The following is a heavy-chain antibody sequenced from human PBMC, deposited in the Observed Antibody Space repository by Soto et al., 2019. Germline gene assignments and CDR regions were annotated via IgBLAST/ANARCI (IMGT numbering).Heavy chain of an antibody. V-gene: IGHV3-23*01. CDR1: GLPITSYS. Sequence: EVQFLESGGGLVQPGGSLRLSCSVSGLPITSYSMSWVRQPPGKGLEWVSDISNIGVTTNYADSVKGRFTVSRDNSNNTVYLQMSSLRAEATAVYYCSKGSGASGWLTHDYWGQGTLVTVSS. J-gene: IGHJ4*02. CDR3: SKGSGASGWLTHDY. CDR2: ISNIGVTT. D-gene: IGHD3-10*01.